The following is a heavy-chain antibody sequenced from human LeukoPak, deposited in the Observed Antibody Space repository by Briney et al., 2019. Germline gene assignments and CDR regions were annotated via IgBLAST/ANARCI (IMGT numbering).Heavy chain of an antibody. J-gene: IGHJ6*04. Sequence: GGSLRLSCAASGFTFSSYEMNWVRQAPGKGLEWVSYISSSSSTIYYADSVKGRFTISRDNAKNSLYLQMNSLRAEDTAVYYCAELGITMIGGVWGKGTTVTASS. D-gene: IGHD3-10*02. CDR1: GFTFSSYE. V-gene: IGHV3-48*03. CDR3: AELGITMIGGV. CDR2: ISSSSSTI.